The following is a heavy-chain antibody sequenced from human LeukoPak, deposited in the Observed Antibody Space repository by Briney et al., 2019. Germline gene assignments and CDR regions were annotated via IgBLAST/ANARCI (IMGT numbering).Heavy chain of an antibody. CDR1: GFTFSSFW. Sequence: PGGSLRLSCAASGFTFSSFWMYWVRQAPGKGLEWVAVISYDGSNKYYADSVKGRFTISRDNSKNTLYLQMNSLRAEDTAVYYCARDRGSSGYYLVYWGQGTLVTVSS. V-gene: IGHV3-30-3*01. D-gene: IGHD3-22*01. CDR2: ISYDGSNK. J-gene: IGHJ4*02. CDR3: ARDRGSSGYYLVY.